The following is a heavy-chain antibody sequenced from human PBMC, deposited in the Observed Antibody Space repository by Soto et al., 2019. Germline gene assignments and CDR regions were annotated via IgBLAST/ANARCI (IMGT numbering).Heavy chain of an antibody. CDR3: ARVPPPLVLLDNYSYYGRDV. V-gene: IGHV1-69*13. J-gene: IGHJ6*02. CDR1: GGTFSSYA. Sequence: SVKVSCKASGGTFSSYAISWVRQAPGHGLQWMGGIIPIFGTANYAQKFQGRVTITADESTSTAYMELSSLRSEDTAVYHCARVPPPLVLLDNYSYYGRDVCGQGTTVAVS. CDR2: IIPIFGTA. D-gene: IGHD3-10*01.